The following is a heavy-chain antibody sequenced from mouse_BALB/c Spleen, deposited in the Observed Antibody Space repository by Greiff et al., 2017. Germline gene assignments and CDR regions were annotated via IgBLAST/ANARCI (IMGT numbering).Heavy chain of an antibody. CDR3: ARGGGSSPFDY. CDR1: GFTFSSYA. V-gene: IGHV5-9-4*01. Sequence: DVKLQESGGGLVKPGGSLKLSCAASGFTFSSYAMSWVRQSPEKRLEWVAEISSGGSYTYYPDTVTGRFTISRDNAKNTLYLEMSSLRSEDTAMYYCARGGGSSPFDYWGQGTTLTVSS. D-gene: IGHD1-1*01. CDR2: ISSGGSYT. J-gene: IGHJ2*01.